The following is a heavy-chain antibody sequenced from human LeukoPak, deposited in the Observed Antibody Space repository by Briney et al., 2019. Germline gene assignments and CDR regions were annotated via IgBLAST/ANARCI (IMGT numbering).Heavy chain of an antibody. CDR1: GFTFSSYS. D-gene: IGHD6-13*01. CDR2: ISSSSSYI. V-gene: IGHV3-21*04. J-gene: IGHJ2*01. Sequence: GGSLRLSCAASGFTFSSYSMNWVRQAPGKGLEWVSSISSSSSYIYYADSVKGRFTISRDNAKNSLYLQMNSLRAEDTAVYYCAKDPNSSSSWYFDLWGRGTLVTVSS. CDR3: AKDPNSSSSWYFDL.